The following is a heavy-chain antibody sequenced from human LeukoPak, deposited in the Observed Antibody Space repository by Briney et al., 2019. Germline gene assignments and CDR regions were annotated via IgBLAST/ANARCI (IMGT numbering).Heavy chain of an antibody. CDR3: ARGGSSNWSGFDY. J-gene: IGHJ4*02. Sequence: PGGSLRLSCVASGFTFRSYEMNWVRQAPGKGLEWVSYISSSGSTIYYADSVKGRFTISRDNAKNSLYLQMSSLRAEDTAVYYCARGGSSNWSGFDYWGQGTLVTVSS. V-gene: IGHV3-48*03. CDR1: GFTFRSYE. D-gene: IGHD1-20*01. CDR2: ISSSGSTI.